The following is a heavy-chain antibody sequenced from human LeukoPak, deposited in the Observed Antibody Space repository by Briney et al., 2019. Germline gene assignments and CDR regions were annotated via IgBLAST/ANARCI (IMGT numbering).Heavy chain of an antibody. V-gene: IGHV1-69*05. CDR1: GGTFSSYA. CDR3: ARADYYDSSGPPHY. J-gene: IGHJ4*02. CDR2: IIPIFGTA. Sequence: GASVKVSCKASGGTFSSYAISWVRQAPGQGLEWMGGIIPIFGTANYAQKFQGRVTITTDESTSTAYMELSSLRSEDTAVYYCARADYYDSSGPPHYWGQGTLVTVSS. D-gene: IGHD3-22*01.